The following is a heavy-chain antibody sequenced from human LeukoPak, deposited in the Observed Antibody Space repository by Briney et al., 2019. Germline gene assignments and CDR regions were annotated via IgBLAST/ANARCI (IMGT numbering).Heavy chain of an antibody. V-gene: IGHV4-30-4*08. CDR1: GGSISSGDYY. CDR3: AREGECSSTSCYTGYIDY. D-gene: IGHD2-2*02. J-gene: IGHJ4*02. Sequence: SETLSLTXTVSGGSISSGDYYWSWIRQPPGKGLEWIGYIYYSGSTYYNPSLKSRVTISVDTSKNQFSLKLSSVTAADTAVYYCAREGECSSTSCYTGYIDYWGQGTLVTVSS. CDR2: IYYSGST.